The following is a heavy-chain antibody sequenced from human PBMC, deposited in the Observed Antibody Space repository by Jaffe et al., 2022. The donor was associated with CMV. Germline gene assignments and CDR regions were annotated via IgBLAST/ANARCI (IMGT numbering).Heavy chain of an antibody. D-gene: IGHD3-3*01. V-gene: IGHV4-39*01. CDR3: ARHGAILGGFLSPRKCGSLYFYGVDV. Sequence: QLQLQESGPGLMKPSETLSLTCAVSGGSISTSTYYWGWIRQSPGRGLEWIGSLCYTGTPYYSPSLRGRVTISVDTSTNRLSLTVSSVTAADTAVYYCARHGAILGGFLSPRKCGSLYFYGVDVWGQGTTVTVSS. CDR1: GGSISTSTYY. CDR2: LCYTGTP. J-gene: IGHJ6*02.